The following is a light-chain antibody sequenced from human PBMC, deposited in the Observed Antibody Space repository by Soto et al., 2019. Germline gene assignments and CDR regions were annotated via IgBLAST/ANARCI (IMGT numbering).Light chain of an antibody. J-gene: IGKJ4*01. CDR3: QQHGNWPLT. Sequence: EILLIQSPATLSLSPGERATLSCRASQSVSSNLAWYQQNPGQAPRLLIFDASNRATGIPARFSGSGSGTDFTLTISSLEPEDFAVYYCQQHGNWPLTFGGGTKVDIK. CDR2: DAS. CDR1: QSVSSN. V-gene: IGKV3-11*01.